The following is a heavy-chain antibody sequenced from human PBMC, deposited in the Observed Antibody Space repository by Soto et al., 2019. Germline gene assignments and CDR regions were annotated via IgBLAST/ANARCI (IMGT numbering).Heavy chain of an antibody. Sequence: PGGSLRLSCAASGFTFSSYGMHWVRQAPGKGLEWVAVIPYDGSNKYYADSVKGRFTISRDNSKNTLYLQMNSLRAEDTAVYYCAKDGGMYYYDSSGSSYGMDVWGQGTTVTVSS. V-gene: IGHV3-30*18. D-gene: IGHD3-22*01. CDR2: IPYDGSNK. CDR1: GFTFSSYG. CDR3: AKDGGMYYYDSSGSSYGMDV. J-gene: IGHJ6*02.